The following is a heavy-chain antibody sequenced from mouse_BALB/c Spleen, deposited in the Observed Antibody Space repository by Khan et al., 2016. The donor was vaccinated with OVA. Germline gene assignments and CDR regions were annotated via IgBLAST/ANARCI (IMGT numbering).Heavy chain of an antibody. CDR3: ARGGAVVPYWYFDV. CDR2: ISYDGSN. V-gene: IGHV3-6*02. CDR1: GYSITSGYR. J-gene: IGHJ1*01. Sequence: EVQLQESGPGLVKPSQSLSLTCSVTGYSITSGYRWNWIRQFPGSKLEWMGYISYDGSNSYNPSLKNRISITRDTSKNQFFLKLNSVTTEDTATYYWARGGAVVPYWYFDVWGAGTTVTVSS. D-gene: IGHD1-1*01.